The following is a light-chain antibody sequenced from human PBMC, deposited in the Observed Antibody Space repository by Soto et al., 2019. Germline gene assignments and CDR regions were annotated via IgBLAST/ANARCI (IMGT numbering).Light chain of an antibody. CDR3: SSYTSSSLVV. Sequence: QSALTQPASVSGSPGQSITISCTGTSSDVGGYNYVSWYQQHPGKAPKLMLYDVSNRPSGVSNRFSGSKSGNTASLTISGLQAEDEADYYCSSYTSSSLVVFGGGTKRTVL. V-gene: IGLV2-14*01. J-gene: IGLJ2*01. CDR2: DVS. CDR1: SSDVGGYNY.